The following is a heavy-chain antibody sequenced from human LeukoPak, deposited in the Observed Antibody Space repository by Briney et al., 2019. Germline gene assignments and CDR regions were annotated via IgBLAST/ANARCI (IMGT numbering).Heavy chain of an antibody. D-gene: IGHD3-10*01. J-gene: IGHJ1*01. CDR1: GFTFSSYW. V-gene: IGHV3-7*01. Sequence: GGSLRLSCAASGFTFSSYWMSWVRQAPGKGLEWVANIKQDGSEKYYVDSVKGRFTISRDNAKNSLYLQMNSLRAEDTAVYYCARDGVLLWFGDFQHWGQGTLVTVSS. CDR3: ARDGVLLWFGDFQH. CDR2: IKQDGSEK.